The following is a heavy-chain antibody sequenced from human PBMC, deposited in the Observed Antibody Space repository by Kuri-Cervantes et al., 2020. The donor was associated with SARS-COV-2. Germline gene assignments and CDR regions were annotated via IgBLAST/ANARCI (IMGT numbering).Heavy chain of an antibody. V-gene: IGHV3-21*01. J-gene: IGHJ3*02. CDR2: ISSSSSYI. CDR3: ARDPIYDYVWGSYRDDAFDI. Sequence: GGSLRLSCAASGFTFSSYSMNWVRQAPGKGLEWVSSISSSSSYIYYADSVKGRFTISRDNAKNSLYLQTNSLRAEDTAVYYCARDPIYDYVWGSYRDDAFDIWGQGTMVTVSS. D-gene: IGHD3-16*01. CDR1: GFTFSSYS.